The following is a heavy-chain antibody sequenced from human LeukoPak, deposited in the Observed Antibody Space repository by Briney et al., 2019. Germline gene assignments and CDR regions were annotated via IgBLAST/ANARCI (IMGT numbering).Heavy chain of an antibody. CDR2: IYYSGST. Sequence: SETLSLTCTVSGGSNCRSSNYWGWIRQSPGTGLEWIGSIYYSGSTYYNPSLKSRVTISIDTSKNQFSLKLSSVTAADTAVYYCATTTIRLGYWGQGTLVTVSS. CDR1: GGSNCRSSNY. J-gene: IGHJ4*02. D-gene: IGHD1-1*01. V-gene: IGHV4-39*07. CDR3: ATTTIRLGY.